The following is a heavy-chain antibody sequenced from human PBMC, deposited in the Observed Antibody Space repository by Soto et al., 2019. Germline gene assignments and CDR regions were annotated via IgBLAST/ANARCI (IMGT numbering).Heavy chain of an antibody. V-gene: IGHV4-31*03. Sequence: QMQLQGSGPGLVKPSQTLSLTCNVSGGSISSGTSYWTWIRQPPGEGLEWIGHIYFTGATYSNPSLRSRLTMSVDTSKNQFSLKLTSVTAADTATYYCASIPRRGYSYGIDYWGQGTLVTVSS. CDR3: ASIPRRGYSYGIDY. CDR2: IYFTGAT. D-gene: IGHD2-21*02. CDR1: GGSISSGTSY. J-gene: IGHJ4*02.